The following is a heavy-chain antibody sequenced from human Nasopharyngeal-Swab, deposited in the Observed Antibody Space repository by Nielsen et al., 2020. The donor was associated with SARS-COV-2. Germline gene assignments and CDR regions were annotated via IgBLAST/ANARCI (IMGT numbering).Heavy chain of an antibody. CDR1: GYTFTSYH. D-gene: IGHD3-22*01. Sequence: ASVKVSCKASGYTFTSYHMHWVRQAPGQGLEWMGRINPNSGGTNYAQKFQGRVTMTRDTSISTAYMELSRLRSDDTAVYYCARGPDSSGYNYYYYYMDVWGKGTTVTVSS. CDR3: ARGPDSSGYNYYYYYMDV. CDR2: INPNSGGT. V-gene: IGHV1-2*06. J-gene: IGHJ6*03.